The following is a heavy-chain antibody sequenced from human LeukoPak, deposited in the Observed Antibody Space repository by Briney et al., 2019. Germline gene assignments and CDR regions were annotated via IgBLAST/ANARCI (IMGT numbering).Heavy chain of an antibody. J-gene: IGHJ5*02. CDR3: ASFLLITGTTLRFAPNWFDP. CDR1: GFTFSSYS. D-gene: IGHD1-20*01. V-gene: IGHV3-21*01. CDR2: ISSSSSYI. Sequence: PGGSLRLSCAASGFTFSSYSMNWVRQAPGKGLEWVSSISSSSSYIYYADSVKGRFTISRDNAKNSLYLQMNSLRAEDTAVYYCASFLLITGTTLRFAPNWFDPWGQGTLVTVSS.